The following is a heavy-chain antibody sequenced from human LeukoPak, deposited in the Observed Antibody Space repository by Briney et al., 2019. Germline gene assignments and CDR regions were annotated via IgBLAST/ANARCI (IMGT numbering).Heavy chain of an antibody. CDR3: AREGSSGQDWYAFDV. V-gene: IGHV1-2*02. D-gene: IGHD5-12*01. CDR2: MYFNSGAT. Sequence: ASVRVSCKASGFSFTGYYVQWLRQAPEQGLEWVGWMYFNSGATRYAPKFQDRVTMTRDTSISTAYMELSSLRADDTAMYFCAREGSSGQDWYAFDVWGQETMVTVSS. J-gene: IGHJ3*01. CDR1: GFSFTGYY.